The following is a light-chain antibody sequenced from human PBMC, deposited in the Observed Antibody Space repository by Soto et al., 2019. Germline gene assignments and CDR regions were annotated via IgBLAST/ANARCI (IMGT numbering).Light chain of an antibody. J-gene: IGKJ1*01. Sequence: EIVMTQSPATLSVSPGERATLSCRASQSVSSNLAWYQQKPGQAPRLLIYGASTRATGIPARFSGSGSGTEFTLTISSLQSEDFAVHYCQQYNNWPRTFGQGTKVEI. CDR2: GAS. CDR1: QSVSSN. CDR3: QQYNNWPRT. V-gene: IGKV3-15*01.